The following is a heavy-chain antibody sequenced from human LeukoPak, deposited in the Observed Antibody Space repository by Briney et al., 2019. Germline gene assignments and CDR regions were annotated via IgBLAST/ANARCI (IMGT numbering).Heavy chain of an antibody. V-gene: IGHV1-69*13. CDR1: GGTFSSYA. J-gene: IGHJ4*02. Sequence: SVKVSCKASGGTFSSYAISWVRQAPGQGLEWMGGIIPIFGTANYAQKFQDRVTITADESTSTAYMELSSLRSEDTAVYYCARPRAAGSYFDYWGQGTLVTVSS. D-gene: IGHD6-25*01. CDR2: IIPIFGTA. CDR3: ARPRAAGSYFDY.